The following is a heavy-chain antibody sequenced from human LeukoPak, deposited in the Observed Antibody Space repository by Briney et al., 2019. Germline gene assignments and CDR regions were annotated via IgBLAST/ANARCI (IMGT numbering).Heavy chain of an antibody. CDR2: IQYDGNKR. V-gene: IGHV3-30*02. D-gene: IGHD6-19*01. CDR3: ANTMYSSAWSPFDY. J-gene: IGHJ4*02. Sequence: PGGSLRLSCAASTFTFSSYGMHWVRQAPGNGLEWVAFIQYDGNKRYYADSVKGRFTISRVNSKNTLYLQMNSLRPEDTALYYCANTMYSSAWSPFDYWGRGTLVTVSS. CDR1: TFTFSSYG.